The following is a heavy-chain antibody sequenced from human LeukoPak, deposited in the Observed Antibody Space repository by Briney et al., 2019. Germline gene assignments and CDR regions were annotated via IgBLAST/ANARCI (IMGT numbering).Heavy chain of an antibody. D-gene: IGHD3-22*01. J-gene: IGHJ4*02. V-gene: IGHV4-59*01. CDR1: GDSISSYH. CDR2: ISYSGGP. CDR3: AREYYGSSGYYNDY. Sequence: PSETLSLTCTVSGDSISSYHWSWIRQPPGKGLEWIGYISYSGGPNYNPSHKSRVAISVDTSKNQFSLKLTSVTAADTAVYYCAREYYGSSGYYNDYWGQGALVTVSS.